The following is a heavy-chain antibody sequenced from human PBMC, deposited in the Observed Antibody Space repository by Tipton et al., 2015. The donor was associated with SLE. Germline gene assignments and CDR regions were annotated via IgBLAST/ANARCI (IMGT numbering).Heavy chain of an antibody. V-gene: IGHV4-39*07. D-gene: IGHD3-16*01. CDR3: ARDSRGIDAFDI. Sequence: TLSLTCTVSGGSISSGGYYWSWIRQHPGKGLEWIGSIYYSGSTYYNPSLKSRVTISVDTSKNQFSLKLSSVTAADTAVYYCARDSRGIDAFDIWDQGTMVTVSS. CDR2: IYYSGST. J-gene: IGHJ3*02. CDR1: GGSISSGGYY.